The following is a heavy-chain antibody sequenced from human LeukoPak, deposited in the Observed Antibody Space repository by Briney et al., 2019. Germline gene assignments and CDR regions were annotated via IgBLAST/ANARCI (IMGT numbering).Heavy chain of an antibody. CDR3: ARSRSLGAFDI. Sequence: PSETLSLTCTVSGDSISRSGYYWGWIRQPPGKGMEWIGSIYDGGSTYYKPSLGSRLTVAVDKSRNQLSLKLSSVTAADTAVYYCARSRSLGAFDIWGQGTMVTVSS. V-gene: IGHV4-39*01. CDR2: IYDGGST. J-gene: IGHJ3*02. CDR1: GDSISRSGYY. D-gene: IGHD7-27*01.